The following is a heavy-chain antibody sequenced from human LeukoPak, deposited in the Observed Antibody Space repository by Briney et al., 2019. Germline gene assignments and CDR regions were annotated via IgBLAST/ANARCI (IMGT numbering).Heavy chain of an antibody. J-gene: IGHJ6*02. V-gene: IGHV3-11*01. D-gene: IGHD4-11*01. CDR1: GFTFSDYY. Sequence: PGGSLRLSCAASGFTFSDYYMSWIRQAPGKGLEWFSYISSSGSTIYYADSVKGRFTISRDNAKNSLYLQMNSLRAEDTAVYYCARDSAHDYSNYIDYYYGMDVWGQGTTVTVSS. CDR3: ARDSAHDYSNYIDYYYGMDV. CDR2: ISSSGSTI.